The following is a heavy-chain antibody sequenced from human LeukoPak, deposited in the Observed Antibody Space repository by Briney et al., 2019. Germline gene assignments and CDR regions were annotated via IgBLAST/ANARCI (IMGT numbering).Heavy chain of an antibody. J-gene: IGHJ6*02. CDR2: IYYSGST. CDR3: ARTIFDYYGMDV. Sequence: SETLSLTCTVSGGSISSYCWSWIRQPPGKGLEWIGYIYYSGSTNHNPSLKSRVTISVDTSKNQFSLKLSSVTAADTAVYYCARTIFDYYGMDVWGQGTTVTASS. D-gene: IGHD3-3*01. CDR1: GGSISSYC. V-gene: IGHV4-59*01.